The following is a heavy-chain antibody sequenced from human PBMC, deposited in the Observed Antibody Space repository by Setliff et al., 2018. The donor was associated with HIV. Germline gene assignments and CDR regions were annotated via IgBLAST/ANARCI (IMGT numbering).Heavy chain of an antibody. CDR1: GYIFSHYG. CDR3: ARDAGTGGPGRWVDP. CDR2: ISGYTGIT. Sequence: ASVKVSCKISGYIFSHYGITWVRQAPGQGLEYMGYISGYTGITHYAQSFQGRVTMTTDPSKYTAYMELRSLKYDDTAVYYCARDAGTGGPGRWVDPWGQGTMVTVSS. V-gene: IGHV1-18*01. D-gene: IGHD1-1*01. J-gene: IGHJ5*02.